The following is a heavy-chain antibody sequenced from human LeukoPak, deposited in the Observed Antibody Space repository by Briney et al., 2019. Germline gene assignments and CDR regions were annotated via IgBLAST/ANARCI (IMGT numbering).Heavy chain of an antibody. V-gene: IGHV4-31*03. CDR1: GVSISSGGYY. CDR3: ARAGGVWLEFDY. D-gene: IGHD2-8*02. J-gene: IGHJ4*02. Sequence: SETLSLTCTVSGVSISSGGYYWSRIRQHPGKGLEWIGYIFYSGSTYYNPSLKSRVTISVDTSKNQFSLKLSSVTAEDTAVYYCARAGGVWLEFDYWGQGTLVTVSS. CDR2: IFYSGST.